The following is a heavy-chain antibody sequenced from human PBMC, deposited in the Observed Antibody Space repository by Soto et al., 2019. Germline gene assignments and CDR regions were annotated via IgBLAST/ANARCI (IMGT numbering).Heavy chain of an antibody. CDR1: GFTFSTYA. CDR3: AREGRAMNNC. CDR2: ISSNGGTT. D-gene: IGHD5-18*01. J-gene: IGHJ4*02. V-gene: IGHV3-64*01. Sequence: EVQLVESGGGLVQPGGSLRLSCAASGFTFSTYAMQWVRQAPGKGLEFVSSISSNGGTTNYAYSVKGRFTISRDNSRDTLYLQMGSLRPEDMAVYYCAREGRAMNNCWGQGPLVTVSS.